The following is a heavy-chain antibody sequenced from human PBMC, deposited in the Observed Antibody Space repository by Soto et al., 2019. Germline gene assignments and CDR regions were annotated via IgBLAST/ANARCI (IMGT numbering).Heavy chain of an antibody. CDR3: AREYTAWPLAYGLDV. CDR1: GFTFSTYS. J-gene: IGHJ6*02. D-gene: IGHD2-2*02. V-gene: IGHV3-21*01. CDR2: ISSRSDI. Sequence: GGSLRLSCVGSGFTFSTYSINLVRPAPGKGLEWVSSISSRSDIYYADSVKGRFTISRDNAKNSVSLQMNSLRAEDTAVYYCAREYTAWPLAYGLDVWGQGTTVNVSS.